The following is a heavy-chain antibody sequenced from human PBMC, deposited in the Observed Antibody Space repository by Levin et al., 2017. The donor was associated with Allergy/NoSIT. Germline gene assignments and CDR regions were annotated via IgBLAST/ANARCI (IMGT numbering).Heavy chain of an antibody. V-gene: IGHV1-46*01. J-gene: IGHJ5*02. D-gene: IGHD3-22*01. CDR2: INPSGGST. CDR3: ARGEVVVITSSYNWFDP. CDR1: GYTFTSYY. Sequence: PRASVKVSCKASGYTFTSYYMHWVRQAPGQGLEWMGIINPSGGSTSYAQKFQGRVTMTRDTSTSTVYMELSSLRSEDTAVYYCARGEVVVITSSYNWFDPWGQGTLVTVSS.